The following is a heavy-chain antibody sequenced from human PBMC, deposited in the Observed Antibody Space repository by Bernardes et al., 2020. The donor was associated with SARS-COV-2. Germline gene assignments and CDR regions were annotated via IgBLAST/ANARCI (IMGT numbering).Heavy chain of an antibody. D-gene: IGHD4-17*01. CDR3: ARRRYGDFGVDV. Sequence: GESLMISCKGSDYTFTNYWIGWVRQMPGTGLEWMGIIYPGDSDTKYSPSFQGRVTISADKSVNTAYLQWSSLKASDTAIYYCARRRYGDFGVDVWGQGTTVTVSS. CDR2: IYPGDSDT. J-gene: IGHJ6*02. V-gene: IGHV5-51*01. CDR1: DYTFTNYW.